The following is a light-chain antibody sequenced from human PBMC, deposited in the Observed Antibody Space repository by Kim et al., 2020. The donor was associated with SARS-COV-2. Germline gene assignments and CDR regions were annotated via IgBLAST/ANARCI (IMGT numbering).Light chain of an antibody. J-gene: IGKJ1*01. CDR2: DAS. CDR1: QSIDRW. Sequence: SASVGDRVTITGRASQSIDRWLAWYQQKPGTAPKLLIYDASTLESGVPSRFSGSGSGTEFTLTISSLQPDDFATYYCQQFHTYRTFGQGTKVEVK. V-gene: IGKV1-5*01. CDR3: QQFHTYRT.